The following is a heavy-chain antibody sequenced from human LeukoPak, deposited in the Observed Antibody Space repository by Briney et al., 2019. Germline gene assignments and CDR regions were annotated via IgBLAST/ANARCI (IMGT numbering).Heavy chain of an antibody. CDR2: ISAYNGNT. J-gene: IGHJ5*02. CDR3: ARDAFAGGYDFWSGYNWFDP. CDR1: GYTFTSYG. V-gene: IGHV1-18*01. D-gene: IGHD3-3*01. Sequence: ASVKVSCKASGYTFTSYGISWVRQAPGQGLEWMGWISAYNGNTNYAQKLQGRVTMTTDTSTSTAYVELRSLRSDDTAVYYCARDAFAGGYDFWSGYNWFDPWGQGTLVTVSS.